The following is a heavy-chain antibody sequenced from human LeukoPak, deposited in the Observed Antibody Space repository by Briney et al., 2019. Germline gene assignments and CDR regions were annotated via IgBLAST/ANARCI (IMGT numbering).Heavy chain of an antibody. CDR1: GGTFSSYP. D-gene: IGHD3-10*01. J-gene: IGHJ4*02. Sequence: GAPVKVSCKASGGTFSSYPISWVRQAPGQGLEWMGGIIPIFGTANYAQKFQGRVTITADESTSTAYMELSSLRSEDTAVYYCAIVDTMVRGVIDYFDYWGQGTLVTVSS. CDR2: IIPIFGTA. CDR3: AIVDTMVRGVIDYFDY. V-gene: IGHV1-69*13.